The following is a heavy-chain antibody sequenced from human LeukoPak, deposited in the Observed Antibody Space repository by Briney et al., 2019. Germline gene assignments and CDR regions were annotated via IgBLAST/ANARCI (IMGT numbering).Heavy chain of an antibody. Sequence: GGSLRLSCAASGFTFSSYGMSWVRQAPGKGLEWVSAISGSGGSTYYADSVKGRFTISRDNSKNTLYLQLNSLRAEDTAVYYCAKAGPDIVVVPAAMARGDYWGQGTLVTVSS. CDR3: AKAGPDIVVVPAAMARGDY. J-gene: IGHJ4*02. CDR2: ISGSGGST. CDR1: GFTFSSYG. V-gene: IGHV3-23*01. D-gene: IGHD2-2*01.